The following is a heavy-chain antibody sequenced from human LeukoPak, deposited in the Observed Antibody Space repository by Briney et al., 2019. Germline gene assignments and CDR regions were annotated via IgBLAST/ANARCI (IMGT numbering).Heavy chain of an antibody. CDR1: GFTFSSYN. CDR3: ARAWGARGGLNIDY. Sequence: GGSLRLSCAASGFTFSSYNMNWVRQAPGKGLEGVSSISSTSSYIYYADSVKGTFIISRDNAKNSLYLQMNSLRAEDTAVYYCARAWGARGGLNIDYCGQGTLITVSS. V-gene: IGHV3-21*01. D-gene: IGHD3-16*01. J-gene: IGHJ4*02. CDR2: ISSTSSYI.